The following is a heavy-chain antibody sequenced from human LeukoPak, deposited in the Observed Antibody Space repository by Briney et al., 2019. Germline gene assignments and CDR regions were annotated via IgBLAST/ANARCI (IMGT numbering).Heavy chain of an antibody. V-gene: IGHV3-74*01. D-gene: IGHD3-3*01. J-gene: IGHJ4*02. CDR2: INSDGSST. Sequence: PGGSLRLSCAASGFTFSSYWMHWVRQAPGEGLVWVSRINSDGSSTSYADSVKGRFTISRDNAKNTLYLQMNSLRAEDTAVYYCAKVEQYDFWSGYYFDYWGQGTLVTVSS. CDR3: AKVEQYDFWSGYYFDY. CDR1: GFTFSSYW.